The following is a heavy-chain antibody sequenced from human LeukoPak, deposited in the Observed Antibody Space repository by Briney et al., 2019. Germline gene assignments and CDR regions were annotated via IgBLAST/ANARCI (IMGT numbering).Heavy chain of an antibody. CDR1: GCTFTSYY. CDR2: INPSGGST. D-gene: IGHD2-2*02. J-gene: IGHJ4*02. Sequence: ASVKVSCKASGCTFTSYYMHWVRQAPGQGLEWMGIINPSGGSTSYAQKFQGRVTMTRDTSTSTVYMELSSLRSEDTAVYYCARDIVVVPAAIGGLDYWGQGTLVTVSS. CDR3: ARDIVVVPAAIGGLDY. V-gene: IGHV1-46*01.